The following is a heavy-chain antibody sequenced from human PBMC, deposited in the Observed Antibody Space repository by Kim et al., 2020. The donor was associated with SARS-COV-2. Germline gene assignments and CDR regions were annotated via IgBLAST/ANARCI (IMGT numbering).Heavy chain of an antibody. J-gene: IGHJ4*02. CDR3: ARRRGYSGYDLVY. V-gene: IGHV4-34*01. D-gene: IGHD5-12*01. Sequence: CNPSLKSRVTISVDTSKNQFSLKLSSVTAADTAVYYCARRRGYSGYDLVYWGQGTLVTVSS.